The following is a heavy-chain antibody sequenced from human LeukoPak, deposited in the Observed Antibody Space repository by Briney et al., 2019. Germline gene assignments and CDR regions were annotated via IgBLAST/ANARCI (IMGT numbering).Heavy chain of an antibody. CDR3: ARTYYYGSGSWYYYYYGMDV. CDR1: GYTFTSYD. Sequence: ASVKVSCKASGYTFTSYDISWVRPATGQRLEWMGWMNPNSGNTGYAQKFQGRVTMTRNTSISTAYMELSSLRSEDPAVYYCARTYYYGSGSWYYYYYGMDVWGQGTTVTVSS. CDR2: MNPNSGNT. J-gene: IGHJ6*02. D-gene: IGHD3-10*01. V-gene: IGHV1-8*01.